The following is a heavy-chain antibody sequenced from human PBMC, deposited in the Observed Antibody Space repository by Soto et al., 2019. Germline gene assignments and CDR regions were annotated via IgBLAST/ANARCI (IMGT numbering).Heavy chain of an antibody. CDR3: ARAYCSGGSFWAGSSWFDP. D-gene: IGHD2-15*01. J-gene: IGHJ5*02. Sequence: QIQLQQSGPGLVKPSQTLSLTCAISGDSVSSNSAAWNWIRQSPSRGLEWLGRTYYRSRWYNDYEVSVKSRISINPDTSKNHFSPRLNSVTPEYMAVYYCARAYCSGGSFWAGSSWFDPWGQGTLVTVSS. CDR2: TYYRSRWYN. V-gene: IGHV6-1*01. CDR1: GDSVSSNSAA.